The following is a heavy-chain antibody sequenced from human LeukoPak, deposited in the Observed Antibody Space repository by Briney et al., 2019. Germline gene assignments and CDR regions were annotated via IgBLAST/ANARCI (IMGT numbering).Heavy chain of an antibody. CDR2: IRSDGTST. CDR1: GFSLSSNW. V-gene: IGHV3-74*01. Sequence: GGSLRLSCAASGFSLSSNWIHWVRQAPGKELEWVSLIRSDGTSTSYADSVKGRFTISRDNAKNTLYLQMDCLRAEDTAVYYCARDRGLATPFDYWGQGTLVTVSS. D-gene: IGHD3-10*01. CDR3: ARDRGLATPFDY. J-gene: IGHJ4*02.